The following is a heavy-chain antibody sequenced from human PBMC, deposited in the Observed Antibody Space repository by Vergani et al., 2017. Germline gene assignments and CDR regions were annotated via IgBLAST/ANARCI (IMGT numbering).Heavy chain of an antibody. CDR1: GLVFSDYT. D-gene: IGHD5-18*01. CDR2: ISGHDHRT. CDR3: AELYGDDGYSPF. Sequence: EVQLVESGGDLAQPGGSLTLSCVAYGLVFSDYTMSWVRQAPGRGLEWVSGISGHDHRTLYADSVKGRFIISRDDSKNTLYLQMSSLRVEDTAIYYCAELYGDDGYSPFWGQGTLVTVSS. V-gene: IGHV3-23*04. J-gene: IGHJ4*02.